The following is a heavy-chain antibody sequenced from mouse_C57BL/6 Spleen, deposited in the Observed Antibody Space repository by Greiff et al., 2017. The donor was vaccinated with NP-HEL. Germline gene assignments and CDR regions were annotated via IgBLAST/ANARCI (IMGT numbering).Heavy chain of an antibody. CDR2: IYPSDSEP. J-gene: IGHJ2*01. D-gene: IGHD2-3*01. CDR3: ARRRIYDGYPYCDY. CDR1: GYTFTSYW. V-gene: IGHV1-61*01. Sequence: QVQLQQPGAELVRPGSSVKLSCKASGYTFTSYWMDWVKQRPGQGLEWIGNIYPSDSEPHYNQKFKDKATLTVDKSSSTAYMQLSSLTSEDSAVYYCARRRIYDGYPYCDYWGQGTTLTVSS.